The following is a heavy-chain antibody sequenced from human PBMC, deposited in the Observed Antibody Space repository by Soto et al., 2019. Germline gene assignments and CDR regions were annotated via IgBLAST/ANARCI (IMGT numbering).Heavy chain of an antibody. D-gene: IGHD3-16*02. CDR1: GYTFTSYG. CDR3: GRDQDPMITFGGVIVPQDY. Sequence: ASVKVSCKASGYTFTSYGISWARQAPGQGLEWMGWISAYNGNTNYAQKLQGRATMTTDTSTSTAYMELRSLRSDDTAVYYCGRDQDPMITFGGVIVPQDYWGQGTLVTVSS. CDR2: ISAYNGNT. V-gene: IGHV1-18*01. J-gene: IGHJ4*02.